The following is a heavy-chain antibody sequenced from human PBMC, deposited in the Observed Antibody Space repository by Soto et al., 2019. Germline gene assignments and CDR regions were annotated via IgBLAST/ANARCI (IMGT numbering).Heavy chain of an antibody. J-gene: IGHJ4*02. D-gene: IGHD3-10*01. Sequence: PSQTLSLTCAISGDSVSSNSATWNWIRQSPSRGLQWLGRTYYRSKWYHDYAVSVKSRITINPDTSKNQFSLQLISVTPEDTAVYYCAISITGSAYFGDWGQGTLVTVS. CDR2: TYYRSKWYH. CDR1: GDSVSSNSAT. V-gene: IGHV6-1*01. CDR3: AISITGSAYFGD.